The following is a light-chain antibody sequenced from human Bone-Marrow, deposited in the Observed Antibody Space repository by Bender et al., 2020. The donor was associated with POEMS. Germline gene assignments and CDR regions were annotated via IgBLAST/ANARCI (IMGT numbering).Light chain of an antibody. CDR3: AAWDDSLSGWV. CDR2: RNN. V-gene: IGLV1-36*01. Sequence: QSVVTQPPSLSEAPRQRVTISCSGSSSNIGNHGVNWYRQLPGEAPKLFLYRNNQRPSGVSDRFSGSKSGTSASLAISGLRPEDEADYHCAAWDDSLSGWVFGGGTKLTVL. J-gene: IGLJ3*02. CDR1: SSNIGNHG.